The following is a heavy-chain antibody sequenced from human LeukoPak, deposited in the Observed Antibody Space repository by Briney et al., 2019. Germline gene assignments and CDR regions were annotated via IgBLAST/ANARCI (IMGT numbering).Heavy chain of an antibody. J-gene: IGHJ4*02. CDR1: GFTFSNYA. V-gene: IGHV3-23*01. CDR2: ISGGGGNT. Sequence: PGGSLRLSCAASGFTFSNYATNWVRQAPGKGLEWVSSISGGGGNTYYADSVKGRFTISRDNSKNTLYLQINSLRAEDTAIYYCAKDCVKYSSSPIDYWGQGTLVTVSS. D-gene: IGHD3-22*01. CDR3: AKDCVKYSSSPIDY.